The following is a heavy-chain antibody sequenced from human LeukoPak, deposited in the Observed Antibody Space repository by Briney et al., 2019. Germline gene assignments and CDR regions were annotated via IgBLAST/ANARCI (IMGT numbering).Heavy chain of an antibody. V-gene: IGHV1-69*13. Sequence: ASVKVSCKVSGGTFSSYPISWVRQAPGQGLELVGEITPIFGEAQNAEKFQGRVTITADEPTSTVYMELTSLRLDDTAMYYCARNSRVASTSGLNYWGQGTLVTVSS. D-gene: IGHD5-12*01. CDR2: ITPIFGEA. J-gene: IGHJ4*02. CDR3: ARNSRVASTSGLNY. CDR1: GGTFSSYP.